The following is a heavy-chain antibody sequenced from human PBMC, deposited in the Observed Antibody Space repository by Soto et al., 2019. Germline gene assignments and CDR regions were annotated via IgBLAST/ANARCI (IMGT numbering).Heavy chain of an antibody. V-gene: IGHV4-59*01. CDR2: IYYSGST. J-gene: IGHJ5*02. CDR3: ARVPMVRGVPFDP. D-gene: IGHD3-10*01. CDR1: GGSISGNY. Sequence: SETLSLTCTVSGGSISGNYWTWIRQPPGKGLEWIGYIYYSGSTNYNPSLKSRVTIPIDTSKNQFSLKLSSVTAADTAVYYCARVPMVRGVPFDPWGQATLVTVSS.